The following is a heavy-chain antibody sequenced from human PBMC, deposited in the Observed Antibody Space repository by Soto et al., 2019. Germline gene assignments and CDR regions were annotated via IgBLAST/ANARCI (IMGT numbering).Heavy chain of an antibody. CDR3: ARGSSIAGLYYGMDV. CDR2: NYYSGIT. CDR1: GGSISSGGYY. D-gene: IGHD6-6*01. Sequence: QVQLQESGPGLVKPSQTLSLTCTVSGGSISSGGYYWTWIRQHPGKGLEWIGYNYYSGITYYNPALKSRVPXSXXXSXXQFSLKLGSVTAADTAVYYCARGSSIAGLYYGMDVWGQGTTVTVSS. J-gene: IGHJ6*02. V-gene: IGHV4-31*03.